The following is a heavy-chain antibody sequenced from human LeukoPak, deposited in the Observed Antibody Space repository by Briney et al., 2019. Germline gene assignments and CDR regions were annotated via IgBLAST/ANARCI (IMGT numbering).Heavy chain of an antibody. D-gene: IGHD6-13*01. CDR3: ARAYSSSWYVDYYYYMDV. CDR2: IYTSGST. J-gene: IGHJ6*03. CDR1: GGSISSYY. V-gene: IGHV4-4*09. Sequence: SETLSLTCTVSGGSISSYYWSWIRQPPGKGLEWIGYIYTSGSTNYNPSLKIRVTISVDTSKNQFSLKLSSVTAADTAVYYCARAYSSSWYVDYYYYMDVWGKGTTVTVSS.